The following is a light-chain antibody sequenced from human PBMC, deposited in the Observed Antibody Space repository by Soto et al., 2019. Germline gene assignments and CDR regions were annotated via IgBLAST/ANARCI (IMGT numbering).Light chain of an antibody. CDR2: DVS. CDR3: MQSIKLPFT. CDR1: QSLLHRDGKTY. V-gene: IGKV2D-29*01. Sequence: DIVMTQTPLSLSVTPGQSASISCKSSQSLLHRDGKTYLYWFLRKPGQPPQLLFYDVSNRFSGVPDRFSGSGSGTDFKLTISRVEAEDVGLYYCMQSIKLPFTFGQGTKLEI. J-gene: IGKJ2*01.